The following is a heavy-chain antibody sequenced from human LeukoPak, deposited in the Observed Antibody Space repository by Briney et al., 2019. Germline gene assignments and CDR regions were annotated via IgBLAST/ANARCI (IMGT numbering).Heavy chain of an antibody. J-gene: IGHJ4*02. Sequence: GGSLRLSCAASGFTFSSYAMHWVRQAPGKGLEYVSAISSNGGSTYYANSVKGRFTISRDNSKNTLYLQMGSLRAEDMAVYYCAREAEPPGDYYFDYWGQGTLVTVSS. CDR2: ISSNGGST. D-gene: IGHD3-16*01. CDR3: AREAEPPGDYYFDY. CDR1: GFTFSSYA. V-gene: IGHV3-64*01.